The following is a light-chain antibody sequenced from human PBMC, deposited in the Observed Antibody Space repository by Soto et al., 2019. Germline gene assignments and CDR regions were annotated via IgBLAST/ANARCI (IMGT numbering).Light chain of an antibody. CDR3: QHRSEWPVS. CDR2: DAY. Sequence: EVVLTQSPVTLSLSPGERATLSCRASQSFRGLLAWYQQKPGQAPRLLIYDAYNRATGIPPRFSGSGSGTDFTLTISSLEPEDFAVYYCQHRSEWPVSFGQGTRLEIK. V-gene: IGKV3-11*01. CDR1: QSFRGL. J-gene: IGKJ5*01.